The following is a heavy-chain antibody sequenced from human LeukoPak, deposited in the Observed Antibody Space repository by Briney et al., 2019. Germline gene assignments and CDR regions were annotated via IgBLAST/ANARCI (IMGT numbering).Heavy chain of an antibody. J-gene: IGHJ4*02. CDR3: ARDSWDPRIQLWYQDY. Sequence: ASVEVSCKASGYTFTSYAMHWVRQAPGQRLEWMGWINAGNGNTKYSQKFQGRVTITRDTSASTAYMELSSLRSEDTAVYYCARDSWDPRIQLWYQDYWGQGTLVTVSS. CDR2: INAGNGNT. CDR1: GYTFTSYA. D-gene: IGHD5-18*01. V-gene: IGHV1-3*01.